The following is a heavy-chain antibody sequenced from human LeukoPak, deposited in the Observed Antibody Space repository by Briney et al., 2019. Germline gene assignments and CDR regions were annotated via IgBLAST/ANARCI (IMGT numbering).Heavy chain of an antibody. CDR3: ARGLRYFDWSLNYFDH. CDR2: INPSGGST. D-gene: IGHD3-9*01. CDR1: GYTFTSYY. Sequence: ASVKVSCKASGYTFTSYYMHWVRQAPGQGLEWMGIINPSGGSTSYAQKFQGRITMTRDTSTSTVYMELSSLRSEDTAVYYCARGLRYFDWSLNYFDHWGQGTLVTVSS. V-gene: IGHV1-46*01. J-gene: IGHJ4*02.